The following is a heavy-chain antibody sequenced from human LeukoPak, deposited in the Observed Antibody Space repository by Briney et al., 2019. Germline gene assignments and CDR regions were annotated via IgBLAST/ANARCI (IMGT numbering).Heavy chain of an antibody. D-gene: IGHD3-9*01. Sequence: SETLCLTCTVSGGSISSSSYYWGWIRQPPGKGLEWIGSIYYSGSTYYNPSLKSRVTISVDTSKNQFSLKLSSVTAADTAVYYCARTDYDILTGYYNPFDYWGQGTRVTVSS. J-gene: IGHJ4*02. CDR2: IYYSGST. CDR3: ARTDYDILTGYYNPFDY. CDR1: GGSISSSSYY. V-gene: IGHV4-39*01.